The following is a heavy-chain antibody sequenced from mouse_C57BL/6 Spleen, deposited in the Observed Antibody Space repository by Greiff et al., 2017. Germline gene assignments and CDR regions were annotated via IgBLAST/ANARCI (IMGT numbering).Heavy chain of an antibody. J-gene: IGHJ3*01. V-gene: IGHV7-3*01. CDR3: ARLGYGNSFAY. CDR1: GFTFTDYY. CDR2: IRNKANGYTT. D-gene: IGHD2-1*01. Sequence: EVKLQESGGGLVQPGGSLSLSCAASGFTFTDYYMSWVRQPPGKALEWLGFIRNKANGYTTEYSASVKGRFTISRDNSQSILYLQMNALRAEDSATYYCARLGYGNSFAYWGQGTLVTVSA.